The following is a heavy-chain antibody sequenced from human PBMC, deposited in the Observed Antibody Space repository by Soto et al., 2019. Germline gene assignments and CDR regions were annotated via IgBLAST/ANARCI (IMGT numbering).Heavy chain of an antibody. D-gene: IGHD2-15*01. Sequence: PSETLSLTCTVSRGSIGRGSYYWGWIRQPPGKGLEWIGSIYYSGSTYYNPSLKSRVTISVDTSKNQFSLKLSSVTAADTAVYYCARPLLTPTPDAFAIWGQGTMVS. CDR3: ARPLLTPTPDAFAI. V-gene: IGHV4-39*01. CDR2: IYYSGST. J-gene: IGHJ3*02. CDR1: RGSIGRGSYY.